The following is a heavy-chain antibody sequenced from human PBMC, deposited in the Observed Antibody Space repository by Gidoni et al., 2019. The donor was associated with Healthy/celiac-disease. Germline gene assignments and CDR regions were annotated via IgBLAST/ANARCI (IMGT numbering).Heavy chain of an antibody. CDR2: IYYSGST. D-gene: IGHD6-19*01. V-gene: IGHV4-59*08. CDR3: ARGIAVAGLFDY. Sequence: QVQLQESGPGLVKPSETLSLTCTVPGGSISSYYWSWIRQPPGKGLEWIGYIYYSGSTNYNPSLKSRVTISVDTSKNQFALKLSSVTAADTAVYYCARGIAVAGLFDYWGQGTLVTVSS. CDR1: GGSISSYY. J-gene: IGHJ4*02.